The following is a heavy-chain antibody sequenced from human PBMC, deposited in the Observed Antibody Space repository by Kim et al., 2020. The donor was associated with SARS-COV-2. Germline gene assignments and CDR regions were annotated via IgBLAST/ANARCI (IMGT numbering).Heavy chain of an antibody. CDR2: IYWDDDK. CDR1: GFPLSPSGVG. CDR3: AHSIFRRGGWKPRDYFDY. J-gene: IGHJ4*02. Sequence: SGPTLVKPPQTLTLTCTFSGFPLSPSGVGVGWIRHPPGKALEWLALIYWDDDKRYSPSLQSRLTITKETSKNQVVLTMTNMDPVDTATYYCAHSIFRRGGWKPRDYFDYWGQGTQVTVSP. D-gene: IGHD6-19*01. V-gene: IGHV2-5*02.